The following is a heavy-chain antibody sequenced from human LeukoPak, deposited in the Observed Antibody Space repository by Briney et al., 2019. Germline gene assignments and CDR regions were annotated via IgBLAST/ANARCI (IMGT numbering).Heavy chain of an antibody. CDR2: IYYSGST. V-gene: IGHV4-39*01. J-gene: IGHJ4*02. CDR1: GGSIRSSSYY. Sequence: SETLSLTCTVSGGSIRSSSYYWGWIRRPPGKGLEWIGSIYYSGSTYYNPSLKSRVTISVDTSKNQFSLRLSSVTAADTAVYYCARQGGYTYGPGVYWGQGTLVTVSS. CDR3: ARQGGYTYGPGVY. D-gene: IGHD5-18*01.